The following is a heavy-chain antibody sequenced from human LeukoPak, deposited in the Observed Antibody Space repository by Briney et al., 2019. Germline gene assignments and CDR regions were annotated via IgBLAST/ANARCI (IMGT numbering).Heavy chain of an antibody. V-gene: IGHV3-48*03. Sequence: PGGSLRLSCAASGFTFSSYEMNWVRQAPGKGLEWVSYISSSGSTIHYADSVKGRFTISRDNAKNSLYLQMNSLRAEDTAVYYCARVGRLRYFDWSDAFDIWGQGTLVTASS. CDR3: ARVGRLRYFDWSDAFDI. CDR2: ISSSGSTI. D-gene: IGHD3-9*01. J-gene: IGHJ3*02. CDR1: GFTFSSYE.